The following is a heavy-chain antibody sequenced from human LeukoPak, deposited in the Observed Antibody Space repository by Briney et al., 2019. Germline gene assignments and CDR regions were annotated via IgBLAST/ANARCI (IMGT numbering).Heavy chain of an antibody. J-gene: IGHJ3*02. CDR2: INSDGSSR. D-gene: IGHD4-17*01. CDR3: ARAPPGYGDYEVAFDI. Sequence: GGSLRLSCAASGFTFSSYWMHWVRQAPGKGLVWVSRINSDGSSRSYADSVKGRFTISRDNSKNTLYLQMNSLRAEDTAVYYCARAPPGYGDYEVAFDIWGQGTMVTVSS. CDR1: GFTFSSYW. V-gene: IGHV3-74*01.